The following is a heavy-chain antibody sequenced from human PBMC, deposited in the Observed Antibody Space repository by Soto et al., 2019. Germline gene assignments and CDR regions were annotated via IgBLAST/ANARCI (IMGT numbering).Heavy chain of an antibody. CDR1: GYTFTSYG. J-gene: IGHJ4*02. CDR2: ISAYNGNT. CDR3: AKDSSGWYRESYFDY. Sequence: ASVKVSCKASGYTFTSYGISWVRQAPGQGLEWMGWISAYNGNTNYAQKLQGRVTMTTDTSTSTAYMELRSLRSDDTAVYYCAKDSSGWYRESYFDYWGQGTLVTVSS. V-gene: IGHV1-18*01. D-gene: IGHD6-19*01.